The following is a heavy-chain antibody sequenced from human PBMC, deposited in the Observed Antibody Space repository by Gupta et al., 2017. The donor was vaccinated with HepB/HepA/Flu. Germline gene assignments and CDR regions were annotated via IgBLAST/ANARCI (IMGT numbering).Heavy chain of an antibody. V-gene: IGHV4-61*01. D-gene: IGHD1-1*01. CDR2: IYHSGST. CDR1: GGSVSSGHFH. J-gene: IGHJ4*02. Sequence: QVQLQESGPGLVKPSETLSLTCTVPGGSVSSGHFHWSWIRQPPGKGLELIGYIYHSGSTNYNPSLKSRLTMSVDTSKNQFSLKLTSVTAADTAIYYCARVRSRGGTYFDYWGRGTLVTVSS. CDR3: ARVRSRGGTYFDY.